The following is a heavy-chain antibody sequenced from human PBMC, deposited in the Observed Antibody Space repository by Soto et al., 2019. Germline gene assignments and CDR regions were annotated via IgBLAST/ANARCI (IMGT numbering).Heavy chain of an antibody. CDR3: AVPGSSGHSYNFDY. CDR1: GYTFTGYY. Sequence: QVQLVQSGAEVKKPGASVKVSCKASGYTFTGYYMHWVRQAPGQGLEWMGWMNPTSGGANYAQKFQGRVTMTRDTSITTAYMELNSLRSDDTAVYYCAVPGSSGHSYNFDYWGQGTLVTVSS. D-gene: IGHD3-22*01. CDR2: MNPTSGGA. J-gene: IGHJ4*02. V-gene: IGHV1-2*02.